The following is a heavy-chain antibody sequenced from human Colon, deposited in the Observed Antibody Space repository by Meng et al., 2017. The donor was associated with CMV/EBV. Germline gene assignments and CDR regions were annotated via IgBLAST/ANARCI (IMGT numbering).Heavy chain of an antibody. Sequence: QVQLGGVGTEVREPGAPVKFSCKPSVYTFTANHLRWVRQAPGQGLEWMGWIYPQDGGTYFAQKFQGRVTLTRDTYITTAYMELSGLTSDDTAIYYCVRESWYFDFWGEGTLVTVSS. D-gene: IGHD6-13*01. CDR2: IYPQDGGT. CDR1: VYTFTANH. J-gene: IGHJ4*02. V-gene: IGHV1-2*02. CDR3: VRESWYFDF.